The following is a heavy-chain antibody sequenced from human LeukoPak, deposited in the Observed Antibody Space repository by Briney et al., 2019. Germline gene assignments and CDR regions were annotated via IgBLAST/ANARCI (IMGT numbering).Heavy chain of an antibody. J-gene: IGHJ3*02. V-gene: IGHV1-2*02. Sequence: ASVEASCKASADTFIGYYIHWVRQAPGQGLEWMGWINPNSGDTNYAQKFQVRVTMTRDTSISAAYMELSRLRSDDTAVYYCARQGSGSHRAFDMWGQGTMVTVSS. CDR3: ARQGSGSHRAFDM. CDR2: INPNSGDT. D-gene: IGHD1-26*01. CDR1: ADTFIGYY.